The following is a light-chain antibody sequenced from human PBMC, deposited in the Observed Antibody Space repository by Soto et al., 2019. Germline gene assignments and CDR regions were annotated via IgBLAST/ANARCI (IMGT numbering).Light chain of an antibody. CDR3: CSFAGSSTFWV. Sequence: QSALTQPASVSGSPGQSITISCSGTTSDVVGYDVVSWYQQHPGKAPKLMIFEVNQRPSGVSDRFSGSKSGNTASLTISGLQAGDEADYYCCSFAGSSTFWVFGGGTKLTVL. CDR2: EVN. J-gene: IGLJ3*02. CDR1: TSDVVGYDV. V-gene: IGLV2-23*02.